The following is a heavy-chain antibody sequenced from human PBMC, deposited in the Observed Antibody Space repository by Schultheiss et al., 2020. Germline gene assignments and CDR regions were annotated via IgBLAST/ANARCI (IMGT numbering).Heavy chain of an antibody. CDR1: GFTFSSYA. CDR3: AREGVGGSGNWFDP. V-gene: IGHV3-30-3*01. D-gene: IGHD3-10*01. J-gene: IGHJ5*02. CDR2: ISYDGSNK. Sequence: GESLKISFAASGFTFSSYAMHWVRQAPGKGLGWVAVISYDGSNKYYADSVKGRFTISRDNSKNTLYLQMNSLRAEDTAVYYCAREGVGGSGNWFDPWGQGTLVTVSS.